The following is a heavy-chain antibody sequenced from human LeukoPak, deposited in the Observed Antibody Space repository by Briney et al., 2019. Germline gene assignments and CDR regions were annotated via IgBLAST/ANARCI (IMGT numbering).Heavy chain of an antibody. J-gene: IGHJ4*02. Sequence: PSETLSLTCAVYGGSFSGYYWSWIRQPPGKGLEWIGEINHSGSTNYNPSLKSRVTISVDTSKNQFSLKLSSVTAADTAVYYCARPKVGATPFFDYWGQGTLVTVSS. V-gene: IGHV4-34*01. CDR1: GGSFSGYY. D-gene: IGHD1-26*01. CDR3: ARPKVGATPFFDY. CDR2: INHSGST.